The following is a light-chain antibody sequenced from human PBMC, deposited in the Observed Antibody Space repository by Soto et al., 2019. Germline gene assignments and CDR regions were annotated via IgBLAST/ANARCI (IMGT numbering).Light chain of an antibody. CDR3: HQGHSMPFT. V-gene: IGKV1-39*01. Sequence: DIQMTQSPSSLSASVGDRVTITCRASQSITNSLNWYQHKPGKAPTLVFYAASSFPSGVPSSFSGSGSGTDFTLTISSLQPEDFATYCCHQGHSMPFTFGPGTKVDIK. J-gene: IGKJ3*01. CDR2: AAS. CDR1: QSITNS.